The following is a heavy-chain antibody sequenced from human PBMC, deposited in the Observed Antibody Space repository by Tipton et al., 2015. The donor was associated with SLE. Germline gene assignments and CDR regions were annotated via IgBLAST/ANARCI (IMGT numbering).Heavy chain of an antibody. D-gene: IGHD2-2*01. CDR2: IYYSGST. Sequence: TLSLTCTVSGASISSHYWSWIRQPPGKGLEWIGYIYYSGSTNYNPSLKSRVTISVDTSKNQFSLKLSSVTAADTAVYYCASMIVVIPVEARRDGMDVWGQGTTVTVSS. CDR1: GASISSHY. J-gene: IGHJ6*02. CDR3: ASMIVVIPVEARRDGMDV. V-gene: IGHV4-59*11.